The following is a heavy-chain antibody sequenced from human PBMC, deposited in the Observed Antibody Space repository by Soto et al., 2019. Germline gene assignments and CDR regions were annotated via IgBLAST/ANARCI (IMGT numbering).Heavy chain of an antibody. Sequence: LQLQESGPGLVKPSETLSLTCTVSNGSISSRYYWGWLRQTPGKGLEWIARIYYVGSTYYSPSLESRVPISVDTSNSQFSLRLNSVTAADTAVYYCARTAVATHWYFDLGGRGPLVT. J-gene: IGHJ2*01. CDR1: NGSISSRYY. CDR2: IYYVGST. CDR3: ARTAVATHWYFDL. D-gene: IGHD6-19*01. V-gene: IGHV4-39*01.